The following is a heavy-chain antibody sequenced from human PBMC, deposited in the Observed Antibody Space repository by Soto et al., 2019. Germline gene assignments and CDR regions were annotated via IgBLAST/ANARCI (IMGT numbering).Heavy chain of an antibody. D-gene: IGHD5-18*01. Sequence: QVQLVQSGAEVKKPGSSVKVSCKASGGTFSSYAISWVRQAPGQGLEWMGGIIPIFGTANYAQKFQGRVTITADKSTSTAYMELSSLRSEYTAVYYCARVAHSYGIDGDFDYWGQGTLVTVSS. CDR1: GGTFSSYA. CDR2: IIPIFGTA. CDR3: ARVAHSYGIDGDFDY. J-gene: IGHJ4*02. V-gene: IGHV1-69*06.